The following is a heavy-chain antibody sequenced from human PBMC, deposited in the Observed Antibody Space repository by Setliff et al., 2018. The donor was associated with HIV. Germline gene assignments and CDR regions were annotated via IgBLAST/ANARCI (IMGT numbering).Heavy chain of an antibody. V-gene: IGHV1-8*02. J-gene: IGHJ6*02. CDR1: GYTFTSYD. CDR3: ARSKGARAHYYYYGMDV. D-gene: IGHD1-26*01. CDR2: MNPNSGNT. Sequence: WASVKVSCKASGYTFTSYDINWVRQATGQGLEWMGWMNPNSGNTGFAQKFQGRVTMTRNTSISTAYMELSSLRSEDTAVYYCARSKGARAHYYYYGMDVWGQGTTVTVSS.